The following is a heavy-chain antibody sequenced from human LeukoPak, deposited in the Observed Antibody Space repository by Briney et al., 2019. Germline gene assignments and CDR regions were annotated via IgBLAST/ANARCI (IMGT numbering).Heavy chain of an antibody. D-gene: IGHD3-10*01. CDR1: GFTFSSYA. V-gene: IGHV3-30-3*01. J-gene: IGHJ5*02. CDR3: ARNYYGSGSYYLDP. CDR2: ISYDGSNK. Sequence: PGGSLRLSCAASGFTFSSYAMHWVRQAPGKGLEWVAVISYDGSNKLYADSVKGRFTLSRDNSKNTLYLQMNSLRIEDTAVYYCARNYYGSGSYYLDPWGQGTLVTVSS.